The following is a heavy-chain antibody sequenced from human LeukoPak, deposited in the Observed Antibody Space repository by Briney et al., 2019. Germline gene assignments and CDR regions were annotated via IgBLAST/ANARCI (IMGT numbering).Heavy chain of an antibody. V-gene: IGHV3-74*01. J-gene: IGHJ5*02. CDR3: AKSEVYGSGSYGPYH. CDR2: INREGSST. CDR1: GLTFSSYW. D-gene: IGHD3-10*01. Sequence: GGSLRLSCAVSGLTFSSYWMHWVRQAPGKGLVWVSRINREGSSTSYADSVKGRFTISRDNAKNTLYLQMNSLRAEDTAVYYCAKSEVYGSGSYGPYHWGQGTLVTVSS.